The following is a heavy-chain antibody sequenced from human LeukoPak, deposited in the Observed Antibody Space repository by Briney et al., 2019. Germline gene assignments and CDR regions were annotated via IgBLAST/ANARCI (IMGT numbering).Heavy chain of an antibody. J-gene: IGHJ6*02. D-gene: IGHD1-7*01. CDR3: ARGRLELQGYYYYYGMDV. CDR2: MNPNSGNT. Sequence: ASVKVSCKASGYTFTSYDINWVRQATGQGLEWMGWMNPNSGNTGYAQKFQGRVTMTRNTSISTAYMELSSLRSEDTAVYYCARGRLELQGYYYYYGMDVWGQGTTVTASS. CDR1: GYTFTSYD. V-gene: IGHV1-8*01.